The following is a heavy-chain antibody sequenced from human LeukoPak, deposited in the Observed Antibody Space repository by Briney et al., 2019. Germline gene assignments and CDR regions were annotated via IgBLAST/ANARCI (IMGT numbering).Heavy chain of an antibody. CDR2: IIPIFGTA. CDR3: AREPLAGGYYYYMDV. D-gene: IGHD3-10*01. J-gene: IGHJ6*03. Sequence: ASVKVSCKPSGDTFTSHAIGWVRQAPGQGLEWMGGIIPIFGTANYAQKFQGRVTITADESTSTAYMELSSLKSEDTAVYYCAREPLAGGYYYYMDVWGKGTTVTVSS. CDR1: GDTFTSHA. V-gene: IGHV1-69*13.